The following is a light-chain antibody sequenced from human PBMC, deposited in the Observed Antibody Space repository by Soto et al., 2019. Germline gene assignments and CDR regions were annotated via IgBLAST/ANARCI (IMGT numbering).Light chain of an antibody. CDR3: QQYGSSPTSMWT. Sequence: EIVLTQSPGTLSLSPGERATLSCRASQSVSSSYLAWYQQKPGQAPRLLIYGASSRATGIPDRFSGSGSGTDFTLTISRLEPEDFAVYYCQQYGSSPTSMWTFGQGTKVEIK. J-gene: IGKJ1*01. CDR1: QSVSSSY. CDR2: GAS. V-gene: IGKV3-20*01.